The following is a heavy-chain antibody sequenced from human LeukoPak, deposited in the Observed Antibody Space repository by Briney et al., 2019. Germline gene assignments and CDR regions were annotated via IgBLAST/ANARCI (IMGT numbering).Heavy chain of an antibody. V-gene: IGHV4-34*01. J-gene: IGHJ4*02. CDR1: GGSFSGYY. D-gene: IGHD1-26*01. CDR2: INHSGST. Sequence: PSETLSLTCAVYGGSFSGYYWSWIRQPPGKGLEWLGEINHSGSTNYNPSLKSRVTISVDTSKNQFSLKLSSVTAADTAVYYCARGDAYSGSFDYWGQGTLVTVSS. CDR3: ARGDAYSGSFDY.